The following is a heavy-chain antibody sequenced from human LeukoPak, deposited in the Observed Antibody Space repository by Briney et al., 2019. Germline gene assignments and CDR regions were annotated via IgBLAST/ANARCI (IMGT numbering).Heavy chain of an antibody. D-gene: IGHD3-22*01. J-gene: IGHJ6*03. CDR2: IYYSGST. Sequence: SETLSLTCTVSGGSISSYYWSWIRQPPGKGLEWIGYIYYSGSTNYNPSLKSRVTISVDTSKNQFSPKLSSVTAADTAVYYCARSRYYDSSGYYYYYYMDVWGKGTTVTVSS. CDR3: ARSRYYDSSGYYYYYYMDV. V-gene: IGHV4-59*01. CDR1: GGSISSYY.